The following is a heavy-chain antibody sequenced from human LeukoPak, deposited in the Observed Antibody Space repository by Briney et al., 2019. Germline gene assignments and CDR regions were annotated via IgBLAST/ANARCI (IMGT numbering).Heavy chain of an antibody. Sequence: GGSLRLSCAASGFTFSDYAIHWVRQAPGKGLEWVAVISYDGSIKFSADSVKGRFTISRDNSKNTLYLQMNSLRAEDMAVYYCARDAYFGAGSPQNPWGQGTLVTVSS. CDR2: ISYDGSIK. V-gene: IGHV3-30-3*01. CDR3: ARDAYFGAGSPQNP. D-gene: IGHD3-10*01. CDR1: GFTFSDYA. J-gene: IGHJ5*02.